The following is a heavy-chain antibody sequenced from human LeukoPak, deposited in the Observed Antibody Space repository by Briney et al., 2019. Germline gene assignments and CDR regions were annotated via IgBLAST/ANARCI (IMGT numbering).Heavy chain of an antibody. CDR2: INGDGSST. CDR1: GFTFSSYW. V-gene: IGHV3-74*01. CDR3: VRGYSSGYRLDY. Sequence: GGSLRLSCAASGFTFSSYWMHWVRQDPVKGLLWVSRINGDGSSTDYADSEKGRFTISRDNAKNTVYPQMNTLRAEDTAVYYCVRGYSSGYRLDYWGQGTLVTVSS. D-gene: IGHD3-22*01. J-gene: IGHJ4*02.